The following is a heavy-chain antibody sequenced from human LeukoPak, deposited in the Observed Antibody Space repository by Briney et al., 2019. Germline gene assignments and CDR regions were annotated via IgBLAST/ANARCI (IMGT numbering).Heavy chain of an antibody. CDR3: ASDYGVETRRFDY. V-gene: IGHV3-7*05. D-gene: IGHD3-3*01. J-gene: IGHJ4*02. CDR2: IKQDGSEE. CDR1: GFTFSNYW. Sequence: GGSLRLSCAASGFTFSNYWMTWVRQAPGKGLEWVGNIKQDGSEEYYVDSVKGRFTISRDNAKNSLYLQVNSLRAEDTAVYYCASDYGVETRRFDYWGRGTLVTVSS.